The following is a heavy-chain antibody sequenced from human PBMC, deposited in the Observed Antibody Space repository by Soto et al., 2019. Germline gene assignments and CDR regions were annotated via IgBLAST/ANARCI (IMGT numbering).Heavy chain of an antibody. CDR2: INAGNGNT. J-gene: IGHJ4*02. CDR1: GYTFTSYA. D-gene: IGHD3-3*01. V-gene: IGHV1-3*01. CDR3: ARGSALPYDFWSGYLPFDY. Sequence: ASVKVFCKASGYTFTSYAMHWVRQAPGQRLEWMGWINAGNGNTKYSQKFQGRVTITRDTSASTAYMELSSLRSEDTAVYYCARGSALPYDFWSGYLPFDYWGQGTLVTVSS.